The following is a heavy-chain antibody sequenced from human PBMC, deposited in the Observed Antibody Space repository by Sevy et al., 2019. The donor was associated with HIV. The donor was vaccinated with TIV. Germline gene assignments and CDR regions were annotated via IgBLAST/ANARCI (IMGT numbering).Heavy chain of an antibody. Sequence: GGSLRLSCAASGFTFSSYAMSWVRQAPGKGLEWVSAISGSGGSTYYADSVKGRFNISRDNSKNTLYLQMNSLRAEDTAVYYCAKDGWIAAAGTAINYYYYMDVWGKGTTVTVSS. D-gene: IGHD6-13*01. CDR1: GFTFSSYA. V-gene: IGHV3-23*01. CDR2: ISGSGGST. J-gene: IGHJ6*03. CDR3: AKDGWIAAAGTAINYYYYMDV.